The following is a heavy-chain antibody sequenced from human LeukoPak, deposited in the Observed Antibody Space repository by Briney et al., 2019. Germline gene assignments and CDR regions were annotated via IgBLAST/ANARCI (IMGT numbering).Heavy chain of an antibody. CDR3: ARVITPITTYGAFDI. Sequence: ASVKVSCKASGGTFSSYAISWVRQAPGQGLEWMEGIIPIFGTANYAQKFQGRVTITTDESTSTAYMELSSLRSEDTAVYYCARVITPITTYGAFDIWGQGTMVTVSS. D-gene: IGHD3-22*01. CDR1: GGTFSSYA. CDR2: IIPIFGTA. V-gene: IGHV1-69*05. J-gene: IGHJ3*02.